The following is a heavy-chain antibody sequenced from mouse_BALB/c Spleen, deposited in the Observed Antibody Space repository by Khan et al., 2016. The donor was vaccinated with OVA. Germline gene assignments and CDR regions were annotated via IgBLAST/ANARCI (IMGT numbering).Heavy chain of an antibody. J-gene: IGHJ3*01. Sequence: QVQLKESGAELARPGASVKMSCKASGYIFTSYMMHWVKQRPGQGLEWIGDINPSSGYNNYNQKFKDKATLTADKSSSTAYMQLSSLTSEDSAVYYCTRGGYGSFGCWGQGTLVTVSA. D-gene: IGHD1-1*01. V-gene: IGHV1-4*01. CDR1: GYIFTSYM. CDR3: TRGGYGSFGC. CDR2: INPSSGYN.